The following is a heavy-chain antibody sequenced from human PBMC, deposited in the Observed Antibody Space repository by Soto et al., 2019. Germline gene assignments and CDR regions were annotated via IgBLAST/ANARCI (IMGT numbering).Heavy chain of an antibody. CDR1: GFTFDDYA. Sequence: PGGSLRLSCAASGFTFDDYAMHWVRQAPGKGLEWVSGISWNSGSIGYADSVKGRFTISRDNAKNSLYLQMNSLRAEDTALYYCAKDIGYDFWSGRNFDYWGQGTLVTVSS. CDR3: AKDIGYDFWSGRNFDY. D-gene: IGHD3-3*01. J-gene: IGHJ4*02. V-gene: IGHV3-9*01. CDR2: ISWNSGSI.